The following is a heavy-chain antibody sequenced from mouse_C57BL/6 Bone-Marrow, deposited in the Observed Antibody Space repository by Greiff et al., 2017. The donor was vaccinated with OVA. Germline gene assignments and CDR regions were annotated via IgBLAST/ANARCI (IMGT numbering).Heavy chain of an antibody. D-gene: IGHD1-1*01. CDR3: ARGGTTVVGGYFDY. CDR1: GYSITSGYY. Sequence: EVQLQESGPGLVKPSQSLSLTCSVTGYSITSGYYWNWIRQFPGNKLEWMGYISYDGSNNYNPSLKNRISITRDTSKNQFFLKLNSVTTEDTATYYCARGGTTVVGGYFDYWGQGTTLTVSS. CDR2: ISYDGSN. V-gene: IGHV3-6*01. J-gene: IGHJ2*01.